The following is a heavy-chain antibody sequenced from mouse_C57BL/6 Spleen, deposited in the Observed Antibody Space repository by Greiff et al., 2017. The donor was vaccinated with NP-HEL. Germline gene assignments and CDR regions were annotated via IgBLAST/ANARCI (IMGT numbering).Heavy chain of an antibody. Sequence: QVQLQQPGAELVMPGASVKLSCKASGYTFTSYWMHWVKQRPGQGLEWIGEIDPSDSYPNYNQKFKGKSTLTVDKSSSTAYMQLSSLTSEDSAVYYCARNDGLTGTMGFAYWGQGTLVTVSA. CDR1: GYTFTSYW. V-gene: IGHV1-69*01. D-gene: IGHD4-1*01. CDR3: ARNDGLTGTMGFAY. J-gene: IGHJ3*01. CDR2: IDPSDSYP.